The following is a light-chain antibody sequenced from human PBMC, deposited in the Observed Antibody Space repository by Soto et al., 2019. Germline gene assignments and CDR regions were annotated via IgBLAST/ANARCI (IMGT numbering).Light chain of an antibody. CDR2: DVS. Sequence: QSALTQPASVSGSPGQSITISCTGTSSDVGTYNYVSWYQQHPGKAPKLIIYDVSKRPSGVPDRFSGSKSGNTASLTISGLQADDEADYYCCSYAGSYTGVFGGGTKLTVL. CDR3: CSYAGSYTGV. CDR1: SSDVGTYNY. J-gene: IGLJ3*02. V-gene: IGLV2-11*01.